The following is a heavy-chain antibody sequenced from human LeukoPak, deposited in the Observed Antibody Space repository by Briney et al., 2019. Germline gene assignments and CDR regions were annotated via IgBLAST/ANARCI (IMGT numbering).Heavy chain of an antibody. Sequence: ALVKVSCKASGFTFTRSAVQWVRQARGQRLEWIGWIVVDSGDTKYAQKFQERVTIIRDMSTSTAYMELSSLRSEDTALYYCAKDSSDYYDSSGYIDYWGQGTLVTVSS. CDR3: AKDSSDYYDSSGYIDY. V-gene: IGHV1-58*01. CDR1: GFTFTRSA. J-gene: IGHJ4*02. D-gene: IGHD3-22*01. CDR2: IVVDSGDT.